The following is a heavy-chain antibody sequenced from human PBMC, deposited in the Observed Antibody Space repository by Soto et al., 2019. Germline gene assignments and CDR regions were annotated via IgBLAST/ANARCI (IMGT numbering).Heavy chain of an antibody. Sequence: PGGSLRLSCAASGFTFSSYAMHWVRQAPGKGLEWVAVISYDRSNKYYADSVKGRFTISRDNSKNTLYLQMNSLRAEDTAVYYCARGGNLEDYDFWSGYYRSGQLDYWGQGTLVTVSS. J-gene: IGHJ4*02. CDR1: GFTFSSYA. CDR2: ISYDRSNK. V-gene: IGHV3-30-3*01. CDR3: ARGGNLEDYDFWSGYYRSGQLDY. D-gene: IGHD3-3*01.